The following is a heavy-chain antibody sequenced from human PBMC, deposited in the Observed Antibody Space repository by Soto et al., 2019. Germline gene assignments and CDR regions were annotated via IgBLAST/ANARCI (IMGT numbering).Heavy chain of an antibody. Sequence: ASVKVSCKASGGTFSSYAISWVRQAPGQGLEWMGGIIPIFGTANYAQKFQGRVTITADESTSTAYMELSSLRSEDTAVYYCARSDYDSSGYYLVGAFDIWGQGTMVTVSS. CDR2: IIPIFGTA. CDR3: ARSDYDSSGYYLVGAFDI. V-gene: IGHV1-69*13. D-gene: IGHD3-22*01. J-gene: IGHJ3*02. CDR1: GGTFSSYA.